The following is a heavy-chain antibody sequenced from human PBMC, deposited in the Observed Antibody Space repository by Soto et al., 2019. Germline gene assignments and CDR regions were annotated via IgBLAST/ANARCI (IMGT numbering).Heavy chain of an antibody. CDR3: ARPPITCGGVIESYYYGMDV. Sequence: ASVKVSCKASGGTFSSYAISWVRQAPGQGLEWMGGIIPIFGTANYAQKFQGRVTITADESTSTAYMELSSLRSEDTAVYYCARPPITCGGVIESYYYGMDVWGQGTTVTVSS. V-gene: IGHV1-69*13. J-gene: IGHJ6*02. D-gene: IGHD3-16*02. CDR1: GGTFSSYA. CDR2: IIPIFGTA.